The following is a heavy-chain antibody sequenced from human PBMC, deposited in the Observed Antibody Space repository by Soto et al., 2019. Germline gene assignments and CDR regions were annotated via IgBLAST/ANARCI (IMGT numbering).Heavy chain of an antibody. V-gene: IGHV3-30-3*01. Sequence: QVQLVESGGGVVQPGRSLRLSCAASGFTFSSYAMHWVRQAPGKGLEWVAVISYDGSNKYYADSVKGRFTISRDNSKNPLYLQMNSLRAEDTAVYYCARDEPTGYSYGYGDYWGQGTLVTVSS. D-gene: IGHD5-18*01. CDR3: ARDEPTGYSYGYGDY. J-gene: IGHJ4*02. CDR1: GFTFSSYA. CDR2: ISYDGSNK.